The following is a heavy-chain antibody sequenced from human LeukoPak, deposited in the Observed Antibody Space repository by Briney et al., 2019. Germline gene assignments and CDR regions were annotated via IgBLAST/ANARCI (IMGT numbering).Heavy chain of an antibody. D-gene: IGHD5-18*01. CDR2: INPNSGGT. CDR3: ARDSWPLLDTAMVPFDY. Sequence: ASVKVSCKASGYTFTDYYMHWVRQAPGQGLEWMGWINPNSGGTNYAQKFQGRVTMTRDTSIYTAYMELSSLRSDDTAVYYCARDSWPLLDTAMVPFDYWGQGTLVTVSS. J-gene: IGHJ4*02. CDR1: GYTFTDYY. V-gene: IGHV1-2*02.